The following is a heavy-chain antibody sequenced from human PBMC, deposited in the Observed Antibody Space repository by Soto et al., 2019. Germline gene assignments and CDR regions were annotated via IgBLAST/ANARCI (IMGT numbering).Heavy chain of an antibody. V-gene: IGHV3-23*01. D-gene: IGHD2-21*02. CDR2: ISGSGGST. Sequence: EVQLLESGGGLVQPGGSLRLSCAASGFTFSSYAMSWVRQAPGKGLEWISAISGSGGSTYYADSVKGRFTISRDNSKNTLYLQMNSLKAEDTAVYYCAKDHCGGDCYSYYWGQGTLVTVSS. CDR3: AKDHCGGDCYSYY. J-gene: IGHJ4*02. CDR1: GFTFSSYA.